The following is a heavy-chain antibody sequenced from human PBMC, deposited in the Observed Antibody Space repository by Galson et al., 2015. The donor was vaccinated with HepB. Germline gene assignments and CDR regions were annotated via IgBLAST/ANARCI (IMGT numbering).Heavy chain of an antibody. CDR2: ISGSGTDT. CDR3: AKGAPGADS. V-gene: IGHV3-11*06. Sequence: SLRLSCAASGFTFSDPYMSWIRQAPRKGLEWVSYISGSGTDTNYADSVKGRFTISRDNAKNSLYLQMNSLEAEDTALYYCAKGAPGADSWGQGTLVTVSS. J-gene: IGHJ4*02. CDR1: GFTFSDPY.